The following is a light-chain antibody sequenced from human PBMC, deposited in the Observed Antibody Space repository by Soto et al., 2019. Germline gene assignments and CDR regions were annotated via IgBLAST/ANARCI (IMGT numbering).Light chain of an antibody. CDR1: QSVSSD. CDR3: QQYNNWPRT. Sequence: EIVLTQSPGTLSLPPGDRATLSCRASQSVSSDLAWYHQKPGQAPRLLIYGASTRATGIPARFSGSGSGTEFTLTINSLQSEDFAVYYCQQYNNWPRTFGQGTKVDIK. CDR2: GAS. J-gene: IGKJ1*01. V-gene: IGKV3-15*01.